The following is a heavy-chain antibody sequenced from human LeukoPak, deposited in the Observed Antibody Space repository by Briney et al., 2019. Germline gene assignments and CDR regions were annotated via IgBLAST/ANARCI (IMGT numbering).Heavy chain of an antibody. Sequence: PGGSLRLSCAASGFTFSSYGMSWVRQAPGKGLEWASVIYSGGSTYYADSVKGRFTISRDNSKNTLYLQMNSLRAEDTAVYYCARDHRSSWSPDAFDIWGQGTMVTVSS. D-gene: IGHD6-13*01. J-gene: IGHJ3*02. V-gene: IGHV3-53*01. CDR1: GFTFSSYG. CDR3: ARDHRSSWSPDAFDI. CDR2: IYSGGST.